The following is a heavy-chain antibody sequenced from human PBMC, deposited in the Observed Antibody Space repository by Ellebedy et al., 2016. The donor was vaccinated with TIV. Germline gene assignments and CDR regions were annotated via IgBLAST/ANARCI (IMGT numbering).Heavy chain of an antibody. CDR2: IKNKGDGGTT. V-gene: IGHV3-15*01. J-gene: IGHJ5*02. D-gene: IGHD3-3*01. CDR3: TTAIIGGGS. Sequence: GGSLRLSXAASGLTFSTAWLSWVRQAPGKGLEWVGRIKNKGDGGTTDYATPVKGRFTISRDDSKNTMYLQMNSLKSDDTAVYYCTTAIIGGGSWGQGTLVTVSS. CDR1: GLTFSTAW.